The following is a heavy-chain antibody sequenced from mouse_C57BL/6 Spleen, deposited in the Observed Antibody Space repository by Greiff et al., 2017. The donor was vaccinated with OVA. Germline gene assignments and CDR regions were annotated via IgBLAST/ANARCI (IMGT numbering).Heavy chain of an antibody. D-gene: IGHD2-3*01. CDR2: ISYDGSN. J-gene: IGHJ2*01. CDR3: ARAYDGYFLYYFDY. V-gene: IGHV3-6*01. CDR1: GYSITSGYY. Sequence: ESGPGLVKPSQSLSLTCSVTGYSITSGYYWNWIRQFPGNKLEWMGYISYDGSNNYNPSLKNRISITRDTSKNQCFLKLNSVTTEDTATYYCARAYDGYFLYYFDYWGQGTTLTVSS.